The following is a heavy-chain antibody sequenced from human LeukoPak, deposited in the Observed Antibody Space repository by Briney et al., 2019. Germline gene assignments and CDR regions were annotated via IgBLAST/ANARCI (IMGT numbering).Heavy chain of an antibody. J-gene: IGHJ4*02. CDR3: AKGTSSSGSYFDY. D-gene: IGHD3-10*01. CDR1: GFTFSNYA. CDR2: ISGRGGST. Sequence: GGSLRLSCVASGFTFSNYAISWVRQAPGKGLEWVSAISGRGGSTYYIDSVKGRFTISRDNSKNTLYLQMNSLRAEDTAVYYCAKGTSSSGSYFDYWGQGTLVTVSS. V-gene: IGHV3-23*01.